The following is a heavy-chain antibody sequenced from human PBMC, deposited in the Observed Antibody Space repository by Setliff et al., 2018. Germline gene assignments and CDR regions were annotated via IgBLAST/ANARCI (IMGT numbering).Heavy chain of an antibody. CDR1: GYSFTTYW. J-gene: IGHJ6*03. CDR3: ARHGGAPHYYYYMDV. V-gene: IGHV5-51*01. CDR2: IYPGDSDT. Sequence: PGESLKISCKGSGYSFTTYWIGWVRQMPGKGLEWMGIIYPGDSDTRYSPSFQGQVTISADKSISTAYLQWSSLKASDTAMYYCARHGGAPHYYYYMDVWGKGTTVTVSS. D-gene: IGHD1-26*01.